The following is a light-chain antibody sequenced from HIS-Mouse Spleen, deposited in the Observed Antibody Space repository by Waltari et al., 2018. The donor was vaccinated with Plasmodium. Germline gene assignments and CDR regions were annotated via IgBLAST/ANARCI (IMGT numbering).Light chain of an antibody. V-gene: IGLV2-14*02. CDR3: SSYAGSNNLV. CDR2: EGS. Sequence: QSALTQPASVSGSPGQSITISCTGTSSDVGSYNLFSWYQQHPGKAPKLMIYEGSKRPSGVPDRFSGSKSGNTASLTVSGLQAEDEADYYCSSYAGSNNLVFGGGTKLTVL. CDR1: SSDVGSYNL. J-gene: IGLJ2*01.